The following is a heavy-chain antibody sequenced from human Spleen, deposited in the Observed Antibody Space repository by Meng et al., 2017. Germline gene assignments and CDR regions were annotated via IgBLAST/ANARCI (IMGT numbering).Heavy chain of an antibody. CDR1: QFNVSSNF. V-gene: IGHV3-53*01. J-gene: IGHJ4*02. Sequence: EVRFVESGGVLIQPGGSLRLSCAASQFNVSSNFMNWVRRAPGKGLEWVSIMYAGGNTYYTDSVKGRFTISRDSSKNTLYLQMNSLRAEDTAVYYCARLAMAGKNYPTDYWGQGTLVTVSS. CDR3: ARLAMAGKNYPTDY. CDR2: MYAGGNT. D-gene: IGHD6-19*01.